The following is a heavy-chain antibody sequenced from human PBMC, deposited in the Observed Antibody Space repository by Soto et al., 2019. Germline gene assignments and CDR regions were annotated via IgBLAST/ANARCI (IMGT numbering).Heavy chain of an antibody. CDR1: GFSFSTYV. V-gene: IGHV3-33*01. J-gene: IGHJ4*02. Sequence: QVQLVESGGGVVQPGTSLRLSCATSGFSFSTYVMHWVRKAPGKGLDWVALIWYDGSRTHYAESVKGRFTISRDNSKNTLLLQMNSLRVEDTAVYYCAREQIGVAGSTYDYWGQGTLVTVSS. CDR2: IWYDGSRT. CDR3: AREQIGVAGSTYDY. D-gene: IGHD6-19*01.